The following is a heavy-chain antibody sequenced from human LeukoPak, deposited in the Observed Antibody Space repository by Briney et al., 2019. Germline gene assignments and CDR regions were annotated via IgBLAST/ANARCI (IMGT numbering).Heavy chain of an antibody. J-gene: IGHJ4*02. V-gene: IGHV1-18*01. D-gene: IGHD7-27*01. CDR2: IGSNSDNT. CDR1: GYTFTSYG. CDR3: ARDWGSIKVIADY. Sequence: ASGKVSCKATGYTFTSYGISWVRQAPGQGLEWMGWIGSNSDNTNYAQKLQGRVTMTTDTSTSTAYMELRSLRSDDTALYFCARDWGSIKVIADYWGQGTLVTVSS.